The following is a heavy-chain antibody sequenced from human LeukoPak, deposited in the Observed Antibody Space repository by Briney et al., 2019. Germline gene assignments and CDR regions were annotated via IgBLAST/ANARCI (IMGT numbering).Heavy chain of an antibody. CDR1: GYTFTGYY. CDR2: INPNSGGT. CDR3: ARDGAVEPYNWFDP. V-gene: IGHV1-2*02. Sequence: ASVKVSCKASGYTFTGYYMHWVRQAPGQGLEWMGWINPNSGGTNYAQKFQGRVTMTRDTSISTAYMELSRLRSDDTAVYYCARDGAVEPYNWFDPWGQGTLVTVSS. J-gene: IGHJ5*02. D-gene: IGHD3-16*01.